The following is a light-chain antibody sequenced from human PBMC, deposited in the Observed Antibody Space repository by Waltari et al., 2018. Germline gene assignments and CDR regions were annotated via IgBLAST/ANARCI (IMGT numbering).Light chain of an antibody. J-gene: IGKJ1*01. Sequence: EIVLTQSPGTLSLSHGERSTLSCRASQSVRSSYLAWYQQKPGQAPRLLIHDASRRATGIPDRFSGSGSGTDFTLTITGLEPEDFAVYYCQQYGNSPWTFAQGTKVEIK. CDR3: QQYGNSPWT. CDR1: QSVRSSY. V-gene: IGKV3-20*01. CDR2: DAS.